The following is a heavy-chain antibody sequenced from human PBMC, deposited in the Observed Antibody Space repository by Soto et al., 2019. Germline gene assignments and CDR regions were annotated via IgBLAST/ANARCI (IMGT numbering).Heavy chain of an antibody. CDR2: IYYSGST. CDR3: ARASRGAVVRGVIRAAFDI. D-gene: IGHD3-10*01. Sequence: SSQTLSLTCTVSGGSISSYYWSWIRQPPGKGLEWIGYIYYSGSTNYNPSLKSRVTISVDTSKNQFSLKLSSVTAADTAVYYCARASRGAVVRGVIRAAFDIWGQGTMVT. CDR1: GGSISSYY. V-gene: IGHV4-59*01. J-gene: IGHJ3*02.